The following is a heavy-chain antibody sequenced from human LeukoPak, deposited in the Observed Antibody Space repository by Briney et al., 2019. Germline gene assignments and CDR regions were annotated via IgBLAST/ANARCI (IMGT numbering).Heavy chain of an antibody. D-gene: IGHD1-26*01. J-gene: IGHJ5*02. CDR2: IYYSGST. CDR1: GGSISSSGYY. Sequence: SETLSPTCTVSGGSISSSGYYWGWIRQPRGKGLEWIASIYYSGSTYYNPSLKSRVTISVDTSKNQLSLKLSSLTAADTAVYYCARHEYSGSYYGLSWFDPWGQGTLVTVSS. V-gene: IGHV4-39*01. CDR3: ARHEYSGSYYGLSWFDP.